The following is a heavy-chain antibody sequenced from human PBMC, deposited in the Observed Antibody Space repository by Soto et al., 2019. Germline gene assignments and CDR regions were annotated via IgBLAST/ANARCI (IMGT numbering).Heavy chain of an antibody. CDR2: SNHSGST. V-gene: IGHV4-34*01. Sequence: QVQLQQWGAGLLKPSETLSLTCAVYGGSFSGYCWSWICQRPGKGLEWSGESNHSGSTNYNPSLKSRVTISGHPSKNLFSLTLSSVTAADTAVYYCAKATRLTDTGSDWGQGNLVTVSS. J-gene: IGHJ4*02. D-gene: IGHD2-8*02. CDR1: GGSFSGYC. CDR3: AKATRLTDTGSD.